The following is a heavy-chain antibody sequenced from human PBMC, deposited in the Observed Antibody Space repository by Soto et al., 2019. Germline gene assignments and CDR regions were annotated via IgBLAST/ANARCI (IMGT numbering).Heavy chain of an antibody. CDR3: ASRNWDYYYTMDV. CDR2: ISGGSTTI. Sequence: EVQLVEYGGGLVQPGGSLRLSCAASGFTFSSYDMNWVRQAPGKGLEWVSYISGGSTTIYYADSVKGRFTISRDNAKHSLYLQMNSLRDKDTSVYYCASRNWDYYYTMDVWGQGTTVTVSS. CDR1: GFTFSSYD. D-gene: IGHD7-27*01. V-gene: IGHV3-48*02. J-gene: IGHJ6*02.